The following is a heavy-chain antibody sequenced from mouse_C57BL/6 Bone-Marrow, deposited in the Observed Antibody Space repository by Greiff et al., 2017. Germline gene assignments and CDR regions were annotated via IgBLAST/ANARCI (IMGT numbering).Heavy chain of an antibody. CDR2: IYPGNSDT. CDR3: TGNYAFDY. CDR1: GYTFTSYW. D-gene: IGHD1-1*01. J-gene: IGHJ2*01. Sequence: EVKLLESGTVLARPGASAKMFCKTSGYTFTSYWMHWIKQGPGQGLDWIGAIYPGNSDTSYNQKFKGKAKLTAVTSASTAYMELSSLTNEDSAVYYCTGNYAFDYWGRGTTLTVSS. V-gene: IGHV1-5*01.